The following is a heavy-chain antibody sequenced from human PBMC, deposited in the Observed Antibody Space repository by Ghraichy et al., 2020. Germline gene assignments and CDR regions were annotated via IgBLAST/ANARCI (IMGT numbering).Heavy chain of an antibody. Sequence: SQTLSLTCAVYGGSFSGYYWSWIRQPPGKGLEWIGEINHSGSTNYNPYLKSRVTISVDTSKNQFSLKLSSVTAADTAVYYCARGAHYYDSSGYLYDWGQGTLVTVSS. D-gene: IGHD3-22*01. CDR1: GGSFSGYY. CDR2: INHSGST. V-gene: IGHV4-34*01. J-gene: IGHJ4*02. CDR3: ARGAHYYDSSGYLYD.